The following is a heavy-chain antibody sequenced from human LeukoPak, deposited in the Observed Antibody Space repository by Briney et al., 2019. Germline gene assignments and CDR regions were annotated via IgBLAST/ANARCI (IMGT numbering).Heavy chain of an antibody. CDR2: IYYSGST. CDR1: GGSISSSSYY. V-gene: IGHV4-39*07. D-gene: IGHD3-16*01. Sequence: SETLSLTCTVSGGSISSSSYYWGWIRQPPGKGLEWIGSIYYSGSTYYNPSLKSRVTISVDTSKNQFSLKLSSVTAADTAFYYCARRGGFFDFWGQGTLVTVSS. CDR3: ARRGGFFDF. J-gene: IGHJ4*02.